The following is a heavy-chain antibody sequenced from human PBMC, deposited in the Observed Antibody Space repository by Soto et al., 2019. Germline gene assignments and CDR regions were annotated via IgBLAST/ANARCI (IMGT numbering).Heavy chain of an antibody. CDR2: IWYDGSKT. D-gene: IGHD1-26*01. CDR1: GFTFRTYG. CDR3: ARGGPSWEQVRYFDY. Sequence: QVQLVESGGGVVQPGRPLRLSCAASGFTFRTYGMHWVRQAPGKGLECVAIIWYDGSKTYYRDSVKGRFTISRDNSKNTLYLQMNSLRVEDTAVYYCARGGPSWEQVRYFDYWGQGSLVTVSS. J-gene: IGHJ4*02. V-gene: IGHV3-33*01.